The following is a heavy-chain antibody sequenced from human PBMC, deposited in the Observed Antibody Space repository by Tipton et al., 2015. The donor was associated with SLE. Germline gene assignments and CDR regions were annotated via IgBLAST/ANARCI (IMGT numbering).Heavy chain of an antibody. CDR2: ISYRGDT. V-gene: IGHV4-39*07. CDR1: GDSITTSFFQ. CDR3: ARGVAGYYFNCFMDV. D-gene: IGHD5/OR15-5a*01. Sequence: LRLSCTVSGDSITTSFFQWGWIRQPPGKGLEWIGSISYRGDTLYNPSLKSRVTASLDTSNNQFSLRLTSVTAADTAVYYCARGVAGYYFNCFMDVWGKGTTVTVSS. J-gene: IGHJ6*03.